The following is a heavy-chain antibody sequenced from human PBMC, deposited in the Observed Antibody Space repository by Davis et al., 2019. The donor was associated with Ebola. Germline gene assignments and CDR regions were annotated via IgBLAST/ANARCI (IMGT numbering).Heavy chain of an antibody. CDR2: IFYSGTT. CDR3: ARRWLQSSGEFDY. J-gene: IGHJ4*02. Sequence: PSETLSLTCTISNDSINSRTYYWGWVRQPPGKGLEWIGTIFYSGTTYYNPSLKSRVTISVDTSKNQFSLKLNSVTATDTAVYYCARRWLQSSGEFDYWGQGTLVTVSS. D-gene: IGHD5-24*01. V-gene: IGHV4-39*01. CDR1: NDSINSRTYY.